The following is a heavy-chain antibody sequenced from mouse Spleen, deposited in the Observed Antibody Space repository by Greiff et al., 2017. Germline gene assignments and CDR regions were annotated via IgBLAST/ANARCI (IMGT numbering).Heavy chain of an antibody. Sequence: DVMLVESGGGLVKPGGSLKLSCAASGFTFSSYAMSWVRQTPEKRLEWVATISSGGSYTYYPDSVKGRFTISRDNAKNTLYLQMSSLRSEDTAMDYCARHGGNYDYWGQGTTLTVSS. CDR1: GFTFSSYA. J-gene: IGHJ2*01. CDR2: ISSGGSYT. D-gene: IGHD2-1*01. V-gene: IGHV5-9-1*01. CDR3: ARHGGNYDY.